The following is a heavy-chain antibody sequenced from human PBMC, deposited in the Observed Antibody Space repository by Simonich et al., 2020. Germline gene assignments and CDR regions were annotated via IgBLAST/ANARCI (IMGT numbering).Heavy chain of an antibody. Sequence: QLQLQESCPGLVKPSETLSLTCTVSGGSISSSSYHWGWIRQPTGKGLEGSGSIYYRGGTYDNPSLKSRVTISVDSSKNQFSLKLSSVTAADTAVYYCARHAGFAFDIWGQGTMVTVSS. CDR3: ARHAGFAFDI. CDR1: GGSISSSSYH. CDR2: IYYRGGT. J-gene: IGHJ3*02. D-gene: IGHD6-13*01. V-gene: IGHV4-39*01.